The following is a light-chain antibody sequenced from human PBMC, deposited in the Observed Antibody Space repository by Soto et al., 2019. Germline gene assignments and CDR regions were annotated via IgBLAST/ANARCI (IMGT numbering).Light chain of an antibody. Sequence: QSVLTQPASVSGSPGQSITISCTGTSSDVGSYNYVSWYQQHPGKAPKLMIYDVSNRPSGVSNRFSGSKSGNTASLTISGLQAEDEADYYCSSYTGISTVIFGGGTKVTVL. CDR1: SSDVGSYNY. J-gene: IGLJ2*01. V-gene: IGLV2-14*01. CDR3: SSYTGISTVI. CDR2: DVS.